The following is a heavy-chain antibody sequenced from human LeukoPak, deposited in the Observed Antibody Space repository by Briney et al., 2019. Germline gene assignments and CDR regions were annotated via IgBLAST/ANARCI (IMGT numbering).Heavy chain of an antibody. CDR3: ASGTTDIVVVPATLRNYYFDY. D-gene: IGHD2-2*01. CDR1: GYIFTDYY. V-gene: IGHV1/OR15-1*04. CDR2: INPNSGGT. J-gene: IGHJ4*02. Sequence: ASVKVSCKASGYIFTDYYMHWVRQAPGQELGWMGRINPNSGGTNYAQKFQGRVTITADKSTSTAYMELSSLRSEDTAVYYCASGTTDIVVVPATLRNYYFDYWGQGTLVTVSS.